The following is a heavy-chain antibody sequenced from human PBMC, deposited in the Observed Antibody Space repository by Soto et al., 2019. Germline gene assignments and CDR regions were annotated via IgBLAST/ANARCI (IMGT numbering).Heavy chain of an antibody. D-gene: IGHD3-3*01. Sequence: SETLSLTSPFSGFSISSGDYYWSWIRQPPGKGLEWIGYIYYSGSTYYNPSLKSRVTISVDTSKNQFSLKLSSVTAADTAVYYCARNSYYDFWSGYYTPNWFDPWGQGTLVTVSS. J-gene: IGHJ5*02. CDR2: IYYSGST. CDR3: ARNSYYDFWSGYYTPNWFDP. CDR1: GFSISSGDYY. V-gene: IGHV4-30-4*01.